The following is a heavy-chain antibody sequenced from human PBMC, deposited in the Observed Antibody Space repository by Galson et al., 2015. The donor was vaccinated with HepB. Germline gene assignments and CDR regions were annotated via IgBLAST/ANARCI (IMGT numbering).Heavy chain of an antibody. Sequence: QSGAEVKKPGESLKIFCKGSGYSFTSYWIGWVRQMPGKGLEWMGIIYPGDSDTRYSPSFQGQDTISADKSISTAYLQWSSLKASETAMYYCARRRYYDSSGYYSHYYYYGMDVWGQGTTVTVSS. V-gene: IGHV5-51*01. CDR2: IYPGDSDT. J-gene: IGHJ6*02. CDR3: ARRRYYDSSGYYSHYYYYGMDV. CDR1: GYSFTSYW. D-gene: IGHD3-22*01.